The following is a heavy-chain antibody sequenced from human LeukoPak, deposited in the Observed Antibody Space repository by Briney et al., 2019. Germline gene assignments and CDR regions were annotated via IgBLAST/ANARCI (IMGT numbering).Heavy chain of an antibody. CDR2: IYYSGST. D-gene: IGHD2-15*01. J-gene: IGHJ4*02. V-gene: IGHV4-59*01. Sequence: SETLSLTCTVSGGSISSYYWSSIRQPPGKGLEWIGYIYYSGSTNYNPSLKSRVAMSVDTSNNQFFLRLTSVTAADTALYYCARGRFELPYWGQGTLVTVSS. CDR1: GGSISSYY. CDR3: ARGRFELPY.